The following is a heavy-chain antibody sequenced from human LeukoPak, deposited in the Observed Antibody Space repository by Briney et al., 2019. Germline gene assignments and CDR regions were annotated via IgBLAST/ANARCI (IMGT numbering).Heavy chain of an antibody. CDR2: IKRDGREK. CDR3: ARVCVSGWTECMDY. CDR1: GFTLSRHW. D-gene: IGHD6-19*01. Sequence: GGSLRLSCAASGFTLSRHWMSWVRQAPGKGLDWVANIKRDGREKNYVDSVKGRFSISRDNVKNSLHLQMNSLRAEDTAVYYCARVCVSGWTECMDYWGQGTLVTVSS. V-gene: IGHV3-7*01. J-gene: IGHJ4*02.